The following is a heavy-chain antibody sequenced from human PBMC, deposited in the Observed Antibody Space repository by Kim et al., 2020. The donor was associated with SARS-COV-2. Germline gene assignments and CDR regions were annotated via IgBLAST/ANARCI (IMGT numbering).Heavy chain of an antibody. D-gene: IGHD2-15*01. Sequence: GGSLRLSCAASGFTFSGSVMHWVRQASGKGLEWVGRIRSKANSYATAYAASVKGRFTISRDDSKNTAYLQLNSLKTEDTAVYYCTVGCSGGSCYSLYSGMDVWGQGTTVTVSS. CDR1: GFTFSGSV. CDR3: TVGCSGGSCYSLYSGMDV. J-gene: IGHJ6*02. CDR2: IRSKANSYAT. V-gene: IGHV3-73*01.